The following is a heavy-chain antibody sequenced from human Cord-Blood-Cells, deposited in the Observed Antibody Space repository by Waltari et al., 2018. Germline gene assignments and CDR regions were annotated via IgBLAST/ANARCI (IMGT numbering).Heavy chain of an antibody. J-gene: IGHJ5*02. D-gene: IGHD2-2*01. CDR3: ARAPKGGQLLNWFDP. V-gene: IGHV4-59*11. CDR1: GGSISSPY. Sequence: QVQLQESGPGLVKPSETLSLTCTVSGGSISSPYWSWIRQPPGKGLEWIGYIYYSGSTNYNPSLKSRVTISVDTSKNQFSLKLSSVTAADTAVYYCARAPKGGQLLNWFDPWGQGTLVTVSS. CDR2: IYYSGST.